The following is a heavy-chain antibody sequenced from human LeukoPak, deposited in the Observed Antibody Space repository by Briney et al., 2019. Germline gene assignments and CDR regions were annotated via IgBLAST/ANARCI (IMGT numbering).Heavy chain of an antibody. Sequence: SETLSLTCAVYGGSFSGYYWSWIRQPPGKGLEWIGEINHSGSTNYNPSLKSRVTISVDTSKNQFSLKLSSVTAADTAVYYCARHLWCSGGSCYSPYYFDYWGQGTLVTVSS. CDR2: INHSGST. CDR3: ARHLWCSGGSCYSPYYFDY. D-gene: IGHD2-15*01. CDR1: GGSFSGYY. V-gene: IGHV4-34*01. J-gene: IGHJ4*02.